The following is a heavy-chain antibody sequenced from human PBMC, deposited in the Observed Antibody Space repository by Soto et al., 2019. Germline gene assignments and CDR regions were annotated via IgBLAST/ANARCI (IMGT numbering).Heavy chain of an antibody. D-gene: IGHD2-2*01. Sequence: QVQLVQSGAEAKKPGDSVKVSCKTSGYIFTTYSIAWVRQAPGQGLEWMGWINTYNGKTHYAQKFQGRVSVTTDPSTGTVYMELRSLTSDDTAVYYCARGPQTSDFWGQGTLVTVSS. CDR1: GYIFTTYS. V-gene: IGHV1-18*04. CDR3: ARGPQTSDF. J-gene: IGHJ4*02. CDR2: INTYNGKT.